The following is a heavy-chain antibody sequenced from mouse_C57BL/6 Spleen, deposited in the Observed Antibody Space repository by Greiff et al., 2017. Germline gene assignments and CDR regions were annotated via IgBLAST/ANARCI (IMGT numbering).Heavy chain of an antibody. D-gene: IGHD1-1*01. V-gene: IGHV1-62-2*01. CDR1: GYTFTEST. CDR3: ARHEGSPYCGSSYCFDY. J-gene: IGHJ2*01. Sequence: QVQLQQSGAELVKPGASVKLSCKASGYTFTESTIHWVKQRSGQGLEWIGWFYPGSGSLKYNEKFKDKATLTAGKSSSTVYMELSRLTSEDSAVYFCARHEGSPYCGSSYCFDYWGQGTTLTVSS. CDR2: FYPGSGSL.